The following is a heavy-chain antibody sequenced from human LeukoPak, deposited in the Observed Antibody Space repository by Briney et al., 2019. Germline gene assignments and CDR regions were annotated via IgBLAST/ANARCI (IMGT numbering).Heavy chain of an antibody. Sequence: ASVKVSCKASGYTFTDYYMHWVPQAPGQGVEWMGWINPNSGGTNFTQKFQGRVAMTRDTSISTAYMELGSLRSDDTAVYYCARARWQLVPYFDSWGQGTLVTVSS. V-gene: IGHV1-2*02. D-gene: IGHD6-6*01. CDR2: INPNSGGT. CDR1: GYTFTDYY. J-gene: IGHJ4*02. CDR3: ARARWQLVPYFDS.